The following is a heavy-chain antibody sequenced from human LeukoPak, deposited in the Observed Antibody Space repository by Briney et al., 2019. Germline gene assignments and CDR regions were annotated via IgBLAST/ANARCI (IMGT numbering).Heavy chain of an antibody. J-gene: IGHJ5*02. Sequence: GGSLRLSCAASGFTFSSYAMSWVRQAPGKGLEWVSAISGSGGSTYYADSVKGRFTISRDNSKNTLYLQMNSLRAEDTAVYYCAKDQTRRYCSSTSRLNWFDPWGREPWSPSPQ. V-gene: IGHV3-23*01. CDR3: AKDQTRRYCSSTSRLNWFDP. CDR1: GFTFSSYA. D-gene: IGHD2-2*01. CDR2: ISGSGGST.